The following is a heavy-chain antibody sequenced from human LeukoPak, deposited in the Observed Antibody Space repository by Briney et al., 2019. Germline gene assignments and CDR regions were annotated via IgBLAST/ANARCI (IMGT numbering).Heavy chain of an antibody. CDR1: GFTFSSYA. J-gene: IGHJ4*02. D-gene: IGHD3-22*01. V-gene: IGHV3-30-3*01. Sequence: GGSLRLSCAASGFTFSSYAMHWVRQAPGKGLEWVAVISYDGSNKYYADSVKGRFTISRDNSKNTLYLQMNSLRAEDTAVYYCARGSAYYDSMPGDYWGQGTLVTVSS. CDR3: ARGSAYYDSMPGDY. CDR2: ISYDGSNK.